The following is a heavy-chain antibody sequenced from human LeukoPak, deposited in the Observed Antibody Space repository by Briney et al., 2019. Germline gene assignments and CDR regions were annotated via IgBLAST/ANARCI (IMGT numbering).Heavy chain of an antibody. D-gene: IGHD2-15*01. CDR2: ISYDGSNK. V-gene: IGHV3-30-3*01. Sequence: GGSLRLSCAASGFTFSSYAMHWVRQAPGKGLEWVAVISYDGSNKYYADSVKGRFTISRDNSKNTLYLQMNSLRAEDTAVYYCARDNFQDIVVVVAAYAFDIWGQGTMVTVSS. CDR3: ARDNFQDIVVVVAAYAFDI. J-gene: IGHJ3*02. CDR1: GFTFSSYA.